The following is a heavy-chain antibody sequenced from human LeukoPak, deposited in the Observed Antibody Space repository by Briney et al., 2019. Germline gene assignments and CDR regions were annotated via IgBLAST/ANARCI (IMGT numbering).Heavy chain of an antibody. J-gene: IGHJ4*02. CDR3: AKGCRGWYLVDY. CDR1: GFTFSSYA. V-gene: IGHV3-23*01. Sequence: GGSLRLSCAASGFTFSSYAMSWVRQASGKGLEWVSAISGSGGSTYYADSVKGRFTISRDNSKNTLYLQMNSLRAEDTAVYYCAKGCRGWYLVDYWGQGTLVTVSS. CDR2: ISGSGGST. D-gene: IGHD6-19*01.